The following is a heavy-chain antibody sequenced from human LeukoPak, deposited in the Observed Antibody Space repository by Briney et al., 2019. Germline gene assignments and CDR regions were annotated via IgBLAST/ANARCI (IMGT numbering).Heavy chain of an antibody. J-gene: IGHJ6*03. Sequence: GGSLRLSCAASGLTVSINFMSWVRQAPGKGLEWVSIIYSGGDTYYADSVKGRFTISTDRSKNTLYLQMNSLRAEDTAVYYCARVHYDILTGFKKSYYMDVWGKGTTVTVSS. CDR3: ARVHYDILTGFKKSYYMDV. V-gene: IGHV3-66*02. D-gene: IGHD3-9*01. CDR1: GLTVSINF. CDR2: IYSGGDT.